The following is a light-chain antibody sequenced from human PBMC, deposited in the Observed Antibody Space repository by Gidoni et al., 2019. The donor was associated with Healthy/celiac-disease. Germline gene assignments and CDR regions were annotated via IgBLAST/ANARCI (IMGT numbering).Light chain of an antibody. CDR3: SSYAGSNKRV. Sequence: QSALTQPPSASGSPGQSVTISCTGTSSDVGGYNYVSWYQQHPGKAPKLLIYEVSKRPSGVPDRFSGSKSGTPASLTVSGLQSEDEADYSCSSYAGSNKRVFGGGTKLTVL. CDR2: EVS. J-gene: IGLJ2*01. V-gene: IGLV2-8*01. CDR1: SSDVGGYNY.